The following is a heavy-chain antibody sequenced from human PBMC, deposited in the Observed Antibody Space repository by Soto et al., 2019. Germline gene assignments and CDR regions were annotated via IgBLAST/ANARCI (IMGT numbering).Heavy chain of an antibody. CDR3: AAYNTSRHAAFDI. CDR1: GFRFSTYW. Sequence: EVQVVESGGGLVQPGGALRLSCAASGFRFSTYWMSWVRQAPGKGLEWLANIKQDANEMYYVDSVKGRFTISGDSAKISLFLIMDSLRVEDTAVYYGAAYNTSRHAAFDIWGQGTMVIVSS. D-gene: IGHD1-20*01. V-gene: IGHV3-7*01. CDR2: IKQDANEM. J-gene: IGHJ3*02.